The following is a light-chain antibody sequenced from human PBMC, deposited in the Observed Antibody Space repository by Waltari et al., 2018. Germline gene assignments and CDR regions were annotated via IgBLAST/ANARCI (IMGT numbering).Light chain of an antibody. V-gene: IGLV2-11*01. CDR2: DVS. CDR1: SSNFGAYDY. Sequence: QSALTQPRSVSGSPGQSVTISCTGTSSNFGAYDYVSWYQQHPGKDPKLRIYDVSKRPSAVAARFAGSKSGDTAFLTISGLQAEDEADYYCCSYAGAYSAYVFGTVTKVTVI. CDR3: CSYAGAYSAYV. J-gene: IGLJ1*01.